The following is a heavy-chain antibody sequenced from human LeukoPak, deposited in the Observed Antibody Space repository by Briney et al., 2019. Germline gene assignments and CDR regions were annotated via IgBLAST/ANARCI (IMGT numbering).Heavy chain of an antibody. CDR1: GFTFSSCA. V-gene: IGHV3-23*01. CDR3: AKDPIVFNSGDYYLGAFNI. D-gene: IGHD2-21*02. J-gene: IGHJ3*02. Sequence: QPGGSLRLSCEASGFTFSSCALSWVRQATGKGLEWVSAISGGGGKTWYADSVKGRFTISRDNSKNTLYLQMNSLRAEDTALYYCAKDPIVFNSGDYYLGAFNIWGQGAMVTVSS. CDR2: ISGGGGKT.